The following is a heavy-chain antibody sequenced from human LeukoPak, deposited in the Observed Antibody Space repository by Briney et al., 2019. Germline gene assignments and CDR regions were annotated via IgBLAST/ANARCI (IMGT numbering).Heavy chain of an antibody. V-gene: IGHV4-38-2*01. CDR3: ARVRYSGSAGY. J-gene: IGHJ4*02. CDR1: GNSMSSGYY. CDR2: IYHSGST. D-gene: IGHD5-12*01. Sequence: SETLSLTCAVSGNSMSSGYYWGWIRQPPGKGLEWIGSIYHSGSTYYNPSLKSRVTISVDTSKNQFSLKLSSVTAADTAVYYCARVRYSGSAGYWGQGTLVTVSS.